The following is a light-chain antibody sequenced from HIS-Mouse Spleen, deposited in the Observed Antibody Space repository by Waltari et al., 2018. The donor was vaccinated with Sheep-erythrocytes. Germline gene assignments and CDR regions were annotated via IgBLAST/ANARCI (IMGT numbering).Light chain of an antibody. CDR2: WAS. CDR3: QQYYSTLLT. CDR1: QSVLYSSNNKNY. Sequence: DIVMTQSPDSLAVSLGERATINCKSSQSVLYSSNNKNYLAWYQQKPGQPPKLRIYWASTRESGVPDRFRGSGSGTDFTLTISSLQAEDVAVYYCQQYYSTLLTFGGGTKVEIK. J-gene: IGKJ4*01. V-gene: IGKV4-1*01.